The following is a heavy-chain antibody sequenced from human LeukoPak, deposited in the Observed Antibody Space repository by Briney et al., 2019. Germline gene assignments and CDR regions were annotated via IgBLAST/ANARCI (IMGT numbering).Heavy chain of an antibody. D-gene: IGHD3-3*01. CDR2: ISGSGGGT. CDR3: AKGYYDFWSGMYGMDV. V-gene: IGHV3-23*01. CDR1: GFTFSSYA. J-gene: IGHJ6*02. Sequence: GGSLRLSCAASGFTFSSYAMSWVRQAPGKGLEWVSAISGSGGGTYYADSVKGRFTISRDNSKNTLYLQMNSLRAEDTAVYYCAKGYYDFWSGMYGMDVWGQGTTVTVSS.